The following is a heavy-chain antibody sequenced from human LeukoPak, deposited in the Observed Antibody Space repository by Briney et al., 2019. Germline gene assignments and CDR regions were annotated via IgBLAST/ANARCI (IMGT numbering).Heavy chain of an antibody. Sequence: ASVKVSCKASGGTFSSYAINWVRQATGQGLEWMGWMNPNSGNTGYAQKFQGRVTITRNTSISTAYMELSSLRSEDTAVYYCARSGYDYLFDGFDYWGQGTLVTVSS. V-gene: IGHV1-8*03. CDR2: MNPNSGNT. D-gene: IGHD5-12*01. CDR3: ARSGYDYLFDGFDY. J-gene: IGHJ4*02. CDR1: GGTFSSYA.